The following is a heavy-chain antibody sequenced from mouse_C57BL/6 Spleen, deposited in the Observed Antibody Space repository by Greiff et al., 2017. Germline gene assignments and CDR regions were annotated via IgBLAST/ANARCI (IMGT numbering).Heavy chain of an antibody. CDR2: IYPRSGNT. CDR3: ARGVTAQATSVYFDY. J-gene: IGHJ2*01. V-gene: IGHV1-81*01. Sequence: VQLVESGAELARPGASVKLSCKASGYTFTSYGISWVKQRTGQGLEWIGEIYPRSGNTYYNEKFKGKATLTADKSSSTAYMELRSLTSEDSAVFFCARGVTAQATSVYFDYWGQGTTLTVSS. CDR1: GYTFTSYG. D-gene: IGHD3-2*02.